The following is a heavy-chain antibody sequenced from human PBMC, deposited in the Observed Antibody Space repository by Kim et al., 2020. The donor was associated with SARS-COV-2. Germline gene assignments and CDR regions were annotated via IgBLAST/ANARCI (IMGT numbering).Heavy chain of an antibody. CDR2: IIPILGIA. CDR1: GGTFSSYT. V-gene: IGHV1-69*04. Sequence: SVKVSCKASGGTFSSYTISWVRQAPGQGLEWMGRIIPILGIANYAQKFQGRVTITADKSTSTAYMELSSLRSEDTAVYYCAREGKAAAGPAIWFDPWGQGTLVTVSS. J-gene: IGHJ5*02. D-gene: IGHD6-13*01. CDR3: AREGKAAAGPAIWFDP.